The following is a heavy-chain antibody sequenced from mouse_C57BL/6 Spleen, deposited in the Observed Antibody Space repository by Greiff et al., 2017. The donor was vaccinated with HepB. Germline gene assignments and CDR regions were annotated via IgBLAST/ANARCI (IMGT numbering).Heavy chain of an antibody. CDR2: TNPTNGRT. J-gene: IGHJ2*01. CDR1: GYTFTSYW. D-gene: IGHD1-1*01. V-gene: IGHV1S81*02. Sequence: QVQLQQPGAELVKAGASVKMSCKASGYTFTSYWMHWVKQRLGPGLEWFAETNPTNGRTYYNEKFKSKSTLTVDKSSSTAYMLISSPTFEDSAVYYCARSKKIVAPYLDCVGEGTTLTVAA. CDR3: ARSKKIVAPYLDC.